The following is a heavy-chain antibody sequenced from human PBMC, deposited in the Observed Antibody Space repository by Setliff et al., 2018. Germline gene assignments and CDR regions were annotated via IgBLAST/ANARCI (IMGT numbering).Heavy chain of an antibody. V-gene: IGHV3-53*01. CDR1: GITISNNF. J-gene: IGHJ4*02. D-gene: IGHD2-15*01. CDR2: IFNDGST. CDR3: ARASVVHAIAVGY. Sequence: GGSLRLSCVVSGITISNNFWSWVRQAPGKGLEWVSIIFNDGSTYYADSVKGRFTISRDISTSTLYLHMNSLRAEDTAVYYCARASVVHAIAVGYWGQGTLVTVSS.